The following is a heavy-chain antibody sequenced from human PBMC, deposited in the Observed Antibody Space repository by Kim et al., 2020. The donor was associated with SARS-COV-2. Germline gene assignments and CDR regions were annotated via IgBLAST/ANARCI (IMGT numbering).Heavy chain of an antibody. D-gene: IGHD6-19*01. CDR2: ISGNGETT. CDR1: GFIFSSYA. CDR3: ARRGPYSSGWYADH. J-gene: IGHJ4*02. V-gene: IGHV3-23*01. Sequence: GGSLRLSCAASGFIFSSYAMSWVRQAPGKGLEWVSGISGNGETTYSADSVKGRFTMSRDNFKNTLYLDLDSLRVEDTAIYYCARRGPYSSGWYADHWGQG.